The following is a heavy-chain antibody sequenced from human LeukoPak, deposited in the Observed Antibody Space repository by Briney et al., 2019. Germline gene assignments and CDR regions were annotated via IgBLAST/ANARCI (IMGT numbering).Heavy chain of an antibody. J-gene: IGHJ5*02. V-gene: IGHV1-18*01. Sequence: ASVKVSCKASGYTFTNYGISWVRQAPGQGLEWIGWISIYNGNTDYAQKLRGRVTMTTDTSTSTAYMELRSLRSDDTAVYYCARITYDFWSGYYMPDDPWGQGTLLTVSS. CDR3: ARITYDFWSGYYMPDDP. CDR2: ISIYNGNT. CDR1: GYTFTNYG. D-gene: IGHD3-3*01.